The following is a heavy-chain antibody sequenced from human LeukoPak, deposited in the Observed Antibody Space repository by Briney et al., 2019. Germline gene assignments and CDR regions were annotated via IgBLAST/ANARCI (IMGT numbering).Heavy chain of an antibody. Sequence: PGGSLRLSCAASGFTFSSYSMNWVRQAPGKGLEWVSYISSSSTIYYADSVKGRFTISRDNAKNSLYLQMNSLRAEDTAVYYCARDWAPYVAAAGMTFDYWGQGTLVTVSS. CDR1: GFTFSSYS. J-gene: IGHJ4*02. D-gene: IGHD6-13*01. CDR3: ARDWAPYVAAAGMTFDY. CDR2: ISSSSTI. V-gene: IGHV3-48*01.